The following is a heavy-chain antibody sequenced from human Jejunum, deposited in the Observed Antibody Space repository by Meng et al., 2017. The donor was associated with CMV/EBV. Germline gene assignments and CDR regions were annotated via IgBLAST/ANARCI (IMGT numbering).Heavy chain of an antibody. CDR1: GGSIRSSSYY. J-gene: IGHJ4*02. V-gene: IGHV4-30-4*01. D-gene: IGHD2-15*01. CDR3: ARVPVGGIRGYYFDN. Sequence: SGGSIRSSSYYWSWIRQPPGKGLEWIGYIYYSGSTYYNPSLKSRLTISVDTSKNQFSLKLNSVTAADTAVYFCARVPVGGIRGYYFDNWGQGSLVTVSS. CDR2: IYYSGST.